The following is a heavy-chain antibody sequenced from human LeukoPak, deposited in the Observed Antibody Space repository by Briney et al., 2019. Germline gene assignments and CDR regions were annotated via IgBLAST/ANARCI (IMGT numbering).Heavy chain of an antibody. D-gene: IGHD1-14*01. CDR3: ARDQGFEPSFDY. V-gene: IGHV4-31*03. Sequence: SQTLSLTRTVSGGSISSGGYYWSWIRQHPGKGLEWIGYIYYSGSTYYNPSLKSRVTISVDTSKNQFSLRLSSVTAADTAAYYCARDQGFEPSFDYWGQGTLVTVSS. CDR1: GGSISSGGYY. J-gene: IGHJ4*02. CDR2: IYYSGST.